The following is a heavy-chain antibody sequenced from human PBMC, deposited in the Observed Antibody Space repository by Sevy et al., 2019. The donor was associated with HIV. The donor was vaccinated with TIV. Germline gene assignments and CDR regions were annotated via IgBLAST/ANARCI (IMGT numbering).Heavy chain of an antibody. Sequence: GGSLRLSCAVSGFSVNDNYMSWVRQAPGKGLEWVSVIYSGDNTDYTDSVKGRFTISRDNSKNTVYLQMNSLRAEETAVYYCAKDRVMYYYDSSGYYTSGYGMDVWGQGTTVTVSS. CDR2: IYSGDNT. CDR1: GFSVNDNY. D-gene: IGHD3-22*01. V-gene: IGHV3-53*01. J-gene: IGHJ6*02. CDR3: AKDRVMYYYDSSGYYTSGYGMDV.